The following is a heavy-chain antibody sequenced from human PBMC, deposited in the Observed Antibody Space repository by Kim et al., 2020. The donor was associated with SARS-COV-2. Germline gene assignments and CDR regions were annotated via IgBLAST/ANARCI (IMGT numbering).Heavy chain of an antibody. V-gene: IGHV3-74*01. Sequence: GGSLRLSCAASGFTFNSYWMHWVRQAPGKGLLWVSRINSDGSTKNYADSVKGRFTISRDNAKNTLYLQMNSLRAEDTAVYYCARRYYYDSGGYYAFDIWG. D-gene: IGHD3-22*01. CDR1: GFTFNSYW. CDR3: ARRYYYDSGGYYAFDI. CDR2: INSDGSTK. J-gene: IGHJ3*02.